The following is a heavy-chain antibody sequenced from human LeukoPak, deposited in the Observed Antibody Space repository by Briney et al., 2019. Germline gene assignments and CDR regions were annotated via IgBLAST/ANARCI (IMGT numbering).Heavy chain of an antibody. CDR1: GLLFGDYA. CDR3: ARDRVTMIRGVRILDYYYYYMDV. Sequence: PGGSLRLSCTASGLLFGDYAMTWVRQAPGKGLEWVANIKGDGSENHYADSVRGRFTISRDNAKNSLYLQMNSLRVEDTAVYYCARDRVTMIRGVRILDYYYYYMDVWGKGTTVTISS. D-gene: IGHD3-10*01. J-gene: IGHJ6*03. CDR2: IKGDGSEN. V-gene: IGHV3-7*01.